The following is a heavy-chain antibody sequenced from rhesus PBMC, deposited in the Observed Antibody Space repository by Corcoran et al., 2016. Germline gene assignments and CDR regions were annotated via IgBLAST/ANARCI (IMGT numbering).Heavy chain of an antibody. CDR1: AGSIRSSY. CDR2: IYGSGSST. Sequence: QLRLQESGPGLVKPSETLSVTGAVSAGSIRSSYWSWISQAPGKGLEWIGYIYGSGSSTNYNPSLKSRVTLSVDTSKNQLSLKRSSVTTADTAVYHCARSNLGAFEVWGQGLRVTV. V-gene: IGHV4-169*01. CDR3: ARSNLGAFEV. J-gene: IGHJ3*01.